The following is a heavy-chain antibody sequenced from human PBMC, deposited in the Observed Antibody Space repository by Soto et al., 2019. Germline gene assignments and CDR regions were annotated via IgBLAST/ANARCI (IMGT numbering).Heavy chain of an antibody. J-gene: IGHJ6*04. CDR2: ISEYNGNT. CDR1: GYTCTSYG. D-gene: IGHD2-2*01. CDR3: AICWSVDCSSTSCATAYYYYYGMDV. Sequence: QVQLVQSGAEVKKPWASVKVSCKASGYTCTSYGISWVRQAPGQGLEWMGWISEYNGNTNYTQKLQGRVTMTTDTSTSKAYMELRSVRSDDSAVYYCAICWSVDCSSTSCATAYYYYYGMDVWGKGTTVTVSS. V-gene: IGHV1-18*04.